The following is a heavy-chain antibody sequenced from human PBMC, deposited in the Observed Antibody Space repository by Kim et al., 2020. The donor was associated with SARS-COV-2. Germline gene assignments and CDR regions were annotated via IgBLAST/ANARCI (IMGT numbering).Heavy chain of an antibody. V-gene: IGHV4-34*01. Sequence: SETLSLTCAVYGGSFSGYYWSWIRQPPGKGLEWIGAINHSGSTNYNPSLKSRVTISVDTSKNQFSLKLSSVTAADTAVYYCATGYGSGIDAFDIWGQGTMVTVSS. CDR2: INHSGST. J-gene: IGHJ3*02. CDR3: ATGYGSGIDAFDI. CDR1: GGSFSGYY. D-gene: IGHD3-10*01.